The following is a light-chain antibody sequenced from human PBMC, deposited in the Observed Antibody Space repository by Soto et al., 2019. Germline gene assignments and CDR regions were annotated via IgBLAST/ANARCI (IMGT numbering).Light chain of an antibody. V-gene: IGKV1-39*01. J-gene: IGKJ5*01. CDR1: QNIIFY. Sequence: DIQMTQSPSSLSASVGDRVTITCRASQNIIFYLNWYQLKPGKAPKLLIYAASNLQSGVPSRFSGSGSGTEFTLTISSLQPEDFALYYCQQYNNWPPVTFGQGTRLDIK. CDR3: QQYNNWPPVT. CDR2: AAS.